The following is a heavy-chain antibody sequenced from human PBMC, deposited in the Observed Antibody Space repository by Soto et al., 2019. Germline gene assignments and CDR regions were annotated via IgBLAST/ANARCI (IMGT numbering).Heavy chain of an antibody. J-gene: IGHJ6*02. CDR1: GGSISSGDYY. CDR3: ARGSSIAGLYYGMDV. Sequence: PSETLSLTCTVSGGSISSGDYYWSWIRQPPGKGLEWIGYNYYSGITYYNPSLKSRVTISLDTSKNQFSLKLSSVTAADTAVYYCARGSSIAGLYYGMDVWGQGTTVTV. D-gene: IGHD6-6*01. V-gene: IGHV4-30-4*01. CDR2: NYYSGIT.